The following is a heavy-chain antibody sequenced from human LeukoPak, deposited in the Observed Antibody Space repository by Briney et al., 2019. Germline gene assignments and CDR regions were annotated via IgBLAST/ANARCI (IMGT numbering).Heavy chain of an antibody. J-gene: IGHJ4*02. CDR2: INHRGGT. V-gene: IGHV4-34*01. D-gene: IGHD3/OR15-3a*01. Sequence: SETLSLTCAVYGGSFSGYYWSWIRQPPGKGLEWIGKINHRGGTNYNPSLKSRVTISVDTPKNQFSLKLSSVTAADTAVYYCARGRTGLPSYWGQGILVTVSS. CDR1: GGSFSGYY. CDR3: ARGRTGLPSY.